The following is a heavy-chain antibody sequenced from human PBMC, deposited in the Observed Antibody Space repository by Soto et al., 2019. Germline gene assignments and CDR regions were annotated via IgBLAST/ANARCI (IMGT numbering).Heavy chain of an antibody. Sequence: ASVKVSCKASGYTFTSYGISWVRQAPGQGLEWMGWISAYNGTVNYAQKFQGRVTITADKSTSTAYMELSSLRSEDTAVYYCARDGIIAARYDYWGQGTLVTVSS. CDR3: ARDGIIAARYDY. V-gene: IGHV1-18*04. J-gene: IGHJ4*02. CDR2: ISAYNGTV. D-gene: IGHD6-6*01. CDR1: GYTFTSYG.